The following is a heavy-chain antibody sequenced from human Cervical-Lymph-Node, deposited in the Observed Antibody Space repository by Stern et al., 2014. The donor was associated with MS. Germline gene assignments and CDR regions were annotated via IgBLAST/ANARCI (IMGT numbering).Heavy chain of an antibody. CDR2: INPTGGTS. Sequence: QVQLVQSGTEVKKPGASVNVSCKASGYTFTTYYIHWVRQAPGQGLEWMALINPTGGTSTYAQKFQGRVTMTRDTSTSTVYMELSSLRSEDTAVYYCARGGSSWFSRNKHAFFNYWGQGTLVTVSS. V-gene: IGHV1-46*03. D-gene: IGHD6-13*01. CDR3: ARGGSSWFSRNKHAFFNY. CDR1: GYTFTTYY. J-gene: IGHJ4*02.